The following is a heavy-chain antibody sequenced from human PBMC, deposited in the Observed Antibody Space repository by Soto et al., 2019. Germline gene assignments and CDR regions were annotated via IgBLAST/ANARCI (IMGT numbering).Heavy chain of an antibody. J-gene: IGHJ4*02. CDR1: GFNFSDSS. CDR3: ATYDFWRFDY. Sequence: EVRLLQSGGGLGQRGGSLRLSCAASGFNFSDSSMSWVRQAPGKGLHWVSGISRTGGRTFYTDSVKGRFIISRDNSDNTLHLQMNRLRVEDTALYYCATYDFWRFDYSGQGIVVTVSS. V-gene: IGHV3-23*01. CDR2: ISRTGGRT. D-gene: IGHD3-3*01.